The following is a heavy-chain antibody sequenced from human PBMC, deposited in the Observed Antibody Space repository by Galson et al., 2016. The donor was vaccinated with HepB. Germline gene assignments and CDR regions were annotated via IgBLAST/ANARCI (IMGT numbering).Heavy chain of an antibody. CDR2: IWNDGSNQ. CDR3: AREGMTTVAMLDY. D-gene: IGHD4-23*01. J-gene: IGHJ4*02. Sequence: SLRLSCAASGFIFSSYGMHWVRQAPGKGLEWVAVIWNDGSNQYYVDSAKGRFTISRDNSKNTLYLQMNSLRAEATAVYYCAREGMTTVAMLDYWGQGSPVTVSS. V-gene: IGHV3-33*01. CDR1: GFIFSSYG.